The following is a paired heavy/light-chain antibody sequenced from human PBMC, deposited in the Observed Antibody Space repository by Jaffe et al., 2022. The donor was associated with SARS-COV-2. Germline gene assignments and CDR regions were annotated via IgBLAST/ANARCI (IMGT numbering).Heavy chain of an antibody. J-gene: IGHJ5*02. CDR2: ISHSGST. CDR1: DGSFSGQY. D-gene: IGHD4-17*01. Sequence: QVQLQQWGAGLLMPSETLSLICAVYDGSFSGQYWSWIRQPPGKGLEWIGVISHSGSTNYNPSLKSRVTISIDTSKNQFSLKLSSVTAADTAVYYCAKGGNTVFDPWGQGTLVTVSS. CDR3: AKGGNTVFDP. V-gene: IGHV4-34*01.
Light chain of an antibody. CDR3: QQYSIYPRT. Sequence: DIQMTQSPSTLSASVGDRVTITCRASQSISNWLAWYQQKPGKAPKLLISKASSLERGVPSRFSGSGSGTEFTLTISCLQPDDFATYYCQQYSIYPRTFGQGTKVEIK. V-gene: IGKV1-5*03. J-gene: IGKJ1*01. CDR2: KAS. CDR1: QSISNW.